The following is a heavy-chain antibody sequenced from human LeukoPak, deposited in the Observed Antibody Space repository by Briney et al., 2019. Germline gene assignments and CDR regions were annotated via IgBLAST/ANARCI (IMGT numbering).Heavy chain of an antibody. CDR3: ATMAYYDFWSGSVFDY. CDR1: GYTFTSYD. Sequence: ASVKVSCKASGYTFTSYDINWVRQATGQGLEWTGWMNPNSGNTGYAQKFQGRVTMTRNTSISTAYMELSSLRSEDTAVYYCATMAYYDFWSGSVFDYWGQGTLVTVSS. J-gene: IGHJ4*02. D-gene: IGHD3-3*01. CDR2: MNPNSGNT. V-gene: IGHV1-8*01.